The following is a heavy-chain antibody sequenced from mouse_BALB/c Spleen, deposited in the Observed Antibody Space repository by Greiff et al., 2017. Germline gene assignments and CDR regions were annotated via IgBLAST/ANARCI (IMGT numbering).Heavy chain of an antibody. CDR3: ARGLRLYYFDY. CDR1: GYTFTDYW. D-gene: IGHD1-2*01. Sequence: QVQLQQPGAELVMPGASVKMSCKASGYTFTDYWMHWVKQRPGQGLEWIGAIDTSDSYTSYNQKFKGKATLTVDESSSTAYMQLSSLTSEDSAVYYCARGLRLYYFDYWGQGTTLTVSS. V-gene: IGHV1-69*01. CDR2: IDTSDSYT. J-gene: IGHJ2*01.